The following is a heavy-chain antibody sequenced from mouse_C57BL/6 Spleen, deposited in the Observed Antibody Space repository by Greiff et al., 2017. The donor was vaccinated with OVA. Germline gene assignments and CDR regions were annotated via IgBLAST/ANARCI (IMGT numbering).Heavy chain of an antibody. CDR2: IRLKSDNYAT. CDR1: GFTFSNYW. V-gene: IGHV6-3*01. D-gene: IGHD2-1*01. CDR3: LIYYGIPVYFDY. J-gene: IGHJ2*01. Sequence: EVKLLESGGGLVQPGGSMKLSCVASGFTFSNYWMNWVRQSPEKGLEWVAQIRLKSDNYATHYAESVKGRFTISRDDSKSSVYLQMNNLRAEDTGIYYCLIYYGIPVYFDYWGQGTTLTVSS.